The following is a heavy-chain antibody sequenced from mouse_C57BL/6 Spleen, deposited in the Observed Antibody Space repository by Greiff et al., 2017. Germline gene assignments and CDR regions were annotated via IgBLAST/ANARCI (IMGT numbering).Heavy chain of an antibody. D-gene: IGHD1-1*01. V-gene: IGHV1-69*01. CDR2: IDPSDSYT. CDR1: GHTFTSYW. CDR3: ARGGNTTVVDHWYFDV. J-gene: IGHJ1*03. Sequence: VQLQQPGAELVMPGASVKLSCKASGHTFTSYWMHWVKQRPGQGLEWIGEIDPSDSYTNYNQKFKGKSTLTVDKSSSTAYMQLSSLTSEDSAVYYCARGGNTTVVDHWYFDVWGTGTTVTVSS.